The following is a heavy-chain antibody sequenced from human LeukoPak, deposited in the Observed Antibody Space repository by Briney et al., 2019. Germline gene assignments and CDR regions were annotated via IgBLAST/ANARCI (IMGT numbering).Heavy chain of an antibody. CDR1: AYTFTSYD. CDR2: MNPNSGNT. D-gene: IGHD2-21*01. CDR3: AGGGPRGDCCDY. J-gene: IGHJ4*02. V-gene: IGHV1-8*01. Sequence: GASVTVSCKASAYTFTSYDINWVRQATAQGLEWMGLMNPNSGNTGYSQKLQGRVTMTRNTSISTAYMRLSSRRSEQTVMYYCAGGGPRGDCCDYWGQGTLVTVS.